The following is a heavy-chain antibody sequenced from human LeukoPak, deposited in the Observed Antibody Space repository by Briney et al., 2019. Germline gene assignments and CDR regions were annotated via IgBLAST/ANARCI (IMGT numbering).Heavy chain of an antibody. D-gene: IGHD6-19*01. CDR2: IKQDGSEK. V-gene: IGHV3-7*01. CDR1: GFTFSSYC. J-gene: IGHJ6*03. Sequence: GGSLRVSCAASGFTFSSYCMSWVRQPPGKGLEWVANIKQDGSEKYYVDSVKGRFTISRDNAKNSLYLQMNSLRAEDTAVYYCASSAVAYYSYYYMDVWGKGTTVTVSS. CDR3: ASSAVAYYSYYYMDV.